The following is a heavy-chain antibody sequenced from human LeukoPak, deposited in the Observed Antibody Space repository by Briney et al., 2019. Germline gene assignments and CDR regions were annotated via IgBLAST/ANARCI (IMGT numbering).Heavy chain of an antibody. CDR1: GFTFSDYY. CDR3: ARDRWYYFDC. D-gene: IGHD2-8*01. Sequence: PGGSLRLSCAASGFTFSDYYMSWIRQAPGKGLEWVSYISNSGDTIYYADSVKGRFTISRDNAKNSLYLQMNSLRAEDTAVYYSARDRWYYFDCWGQGTLVAVSS. J-gene: IGHJ4*02. V-gene: IGHV3-11*04. CDR2: ISNSGDTI.